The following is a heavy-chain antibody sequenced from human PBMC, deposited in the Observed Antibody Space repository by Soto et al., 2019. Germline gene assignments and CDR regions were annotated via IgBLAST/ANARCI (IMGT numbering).Heavy chain of an antibody. CDR1: GGSFSGYY. Sequence: SETLSLTCAVYGGSFSGYYWSWIRQPPGKGLEWIGEINHSGSTNYNPSLKSRVTISVDTSKNQFSLKLSSVTAADTAVYYCARGLVIRYFDWLYCGMDVWGQGTTVTGSS. V-gene: IGHV4-34*01. D-gene: IGHD3-9*01. CDR3: ARGLVIRYFDWLYCGMDV. J-gene: IGHJ6*02. CDR2: INHSGST.